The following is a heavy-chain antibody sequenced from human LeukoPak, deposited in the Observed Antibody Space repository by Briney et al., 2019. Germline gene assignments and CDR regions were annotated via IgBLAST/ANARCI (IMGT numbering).Heavy chain of an antibody. V-gene: IGHV1-2*04. CDR1: GYTFTGYY. D-gene: IGHD2-2*01. CDR3: ARGLGYCSSTSCYHWFDP. CDR2: INPNSGGT. Sequence: ASVKVSCKASGYTFTGYYMHWVRQAPGQGLEWMGWINPNSGGTNYAQKFQGWVTMTRDTSISTAYMELSRLRSDDTAVYYCARGLGYCSSTSCYHWFDPWGQGTLVTVSS. J-gene: IGHJ5*02.